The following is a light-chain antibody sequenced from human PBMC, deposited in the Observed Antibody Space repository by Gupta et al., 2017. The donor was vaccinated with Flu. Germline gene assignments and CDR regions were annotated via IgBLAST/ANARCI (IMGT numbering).Light chain of an antibody. V-gene: IGLV2-14*01. CDR3: SSYTRGSTPYV. CDR2: EVS. CDR1: SSDVGGYDY. J-gene: IGLJ1*01. Sequence: QSALTQPASVSASLGQSVTISCTGTSSDVGGYDYVSWYQQHPGKAPKVMIYEVSNRPSGVSHRFSGSQSGNTASLTSAGLQAEDEADYYCSSYTRGSTPYVFGTGTTVTV.